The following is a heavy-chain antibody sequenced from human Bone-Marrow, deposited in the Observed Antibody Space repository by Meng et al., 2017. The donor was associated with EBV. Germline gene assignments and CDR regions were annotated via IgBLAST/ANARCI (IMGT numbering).Heavy chain of an antibody. CDR2: IYYSGST. Sequence: QTSGLVLVDVSEALSPCGSVSGRSMRSGSYYRGWISQRLGKGLEFMGGIYYSGSTYNNPSLKCRVTISGDTSKKQSSLKLSSVTSADTAVYYWARRGLDWNYGTDFDYWGQGTLVTVSS. CDR3: ARRGLDWNYGTDFDY. V-gene: IGHV4-39*01. D-gene: IGHD1-7*01. J-gene: IGHJ4*02. CDR1: GRSMRSGSYY.